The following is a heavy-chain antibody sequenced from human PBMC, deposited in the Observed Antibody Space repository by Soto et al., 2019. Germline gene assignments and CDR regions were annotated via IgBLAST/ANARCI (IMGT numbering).Heavy chain of an antibody. Sequence: PGGSLRLSYAASGFTFSSYWMHWVRQAPGKGLVWVSRINSDGSSTSYADSVKGRFTISRDNAKNTLYLQMNSLRAEDTAVYYCAIRVGATQSSDIRGQATIVTVS. CDR2: INSDGSST. CDR3: AIRVGATQSSDI. CDR1: GFTFSSYW. J-gene: IGHJ3*02. V-gene: IGHV3-74*01. D-gene: IGHD1-26*01.